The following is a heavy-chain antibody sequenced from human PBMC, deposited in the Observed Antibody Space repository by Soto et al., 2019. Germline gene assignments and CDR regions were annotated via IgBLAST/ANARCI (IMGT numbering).Heavy chain of an antibody. D-gene: IGHD2-21*02. CDR2: ISSSSSYI. CDR1: GFTFSSYS. Sequence: GGSLRLSCAASGFTFSSYSMNWVHQAPGKGLEWVSSISSSSSYIYYADSVKGRFTISRDNAKNSLYLQMNSLRAEDTAVYYCARVRNKVVTGEEIDYWGQGTLVTVSS. CDR3: ARVRNKVVTGEEIDY. J-gene: IGHJ4*02. V-gene: IGHV3-21*01.